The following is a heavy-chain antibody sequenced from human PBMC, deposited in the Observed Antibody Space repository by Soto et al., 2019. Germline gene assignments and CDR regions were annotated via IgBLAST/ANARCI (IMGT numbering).Heavy chain of an antibody. CDR2: ISGSGGST. CDR3: AKVVAYCGGDCYLDSSYFDY. D-gene: IGHD2-21*02. J-gene: IGHJ4*02. Sequence: PGGSLRLSCAASGFTFSSYAMSWVRQAPGKGLEWVSAISGSGGSTYYADSVKGRFTISRDNSKNTLYLQMNSQRAEDTAVYYCAKVVAYCGGDCYLDSSYFDYWGQGTLVTVSS. V-gene: IGHV3-23*01. CDR1: GFTFSSYA.